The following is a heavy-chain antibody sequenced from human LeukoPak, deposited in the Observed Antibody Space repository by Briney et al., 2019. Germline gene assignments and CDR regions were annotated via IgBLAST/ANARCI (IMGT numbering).Heavy chain of an antibody. D-gene: IGHD4-17*01. V-gene: IGHV1-69*05. CDR1: GGTFNNSA. Sequence: ASVRVSCKTSGGTFNNSAISWVRQAPGQGLEWLGGIMPLFGTAGYAQKCQGRVTITKDESTRTGYLELTSLTSDDTAVYYCARDVHGDYGSGWFDPWGQGTLVSVSS. J-gene: IGHJ5*02. CDR2: IMPLFGTA. CDR3: ARDVHGDYGSGWFDP.